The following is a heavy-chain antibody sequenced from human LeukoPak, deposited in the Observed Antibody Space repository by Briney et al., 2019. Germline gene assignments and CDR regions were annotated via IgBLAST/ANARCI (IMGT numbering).Heavy chain of an antibody. CDR2: IRYDGSNK. J-gene: IGHJ5*02. V-gene: IGHV3-30*02. CDR1: GFTFSSDG. D-gene: IGHD6-13*01. CDR3: ARRIAAAGTEWFDP. Sequence: GGSLRLSCAASGFTFSSDGMHWVRQAPGKGLEWVAFIRYDGSNKYYADSVKGRFTISRDNSKNTLYLQMNSLRAEDTAVYYCARRIAAAGTEWFDPWGQGTLVTVSS.